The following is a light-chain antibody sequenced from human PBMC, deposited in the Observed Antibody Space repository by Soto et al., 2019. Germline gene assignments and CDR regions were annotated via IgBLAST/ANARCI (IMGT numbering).Light chain of an antibody. CDR2: DVV. J-gene: IGLJ1*01. Sequence: QSALTQPASVSGSPGQSITISCTGTSSDVGGFNSVSWYQLRPGTAPKLILYDVVDRPSGFSYRFSGSKSGNTASLTISGLQAADEADYFCSSYTSTMTHVFGSGTKVTDL. CDR3: SSYTSTMTHV. CDR1: SSDVGGFNS. V-gene: IGLV2-14*03.